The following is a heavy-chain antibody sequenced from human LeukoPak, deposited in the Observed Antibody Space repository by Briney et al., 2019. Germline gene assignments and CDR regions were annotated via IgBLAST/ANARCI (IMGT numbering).Heavy chain of an antibody. J-gene: IGHJ4*02. V-gene: IGHV1-2*02. CDR1: GYTFTGYY. Sequence: GASVKVSCKASGYTFTGYYIHWVRQAPGQGLEWMGWINPNSGGTNYAQKFQGRVTMTRDTSISTAYMELSRLRSDDTAVYYRARDYFTANDYWGQGTLVTVSS. D-gene: IGHD2-21*02. CDR3: ARDYFTANDY. CDR2: INPNSGGT.